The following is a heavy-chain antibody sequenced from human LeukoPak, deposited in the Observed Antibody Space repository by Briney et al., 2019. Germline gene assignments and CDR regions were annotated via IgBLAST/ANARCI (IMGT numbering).Heavy chain of an antibody. D-gene: IGHD3-9*01. CDR3: ARHFGYYKTAPFDY. Sequence: PSETLSLTCTVSGGSISSYYWSWIRQPPGKGLEWIGYIYYSGNTNYNPSLKSRVTMSVDTSKNQFFLNLNSVTAADTAVYYCARHFGYYKTAPFDYWGQGALVTVSS. V-gene: IGHV4-59*08. CDR1: GGSISSYY. J-gene: IGHJ4*02. CDR2: IYYSGNT.